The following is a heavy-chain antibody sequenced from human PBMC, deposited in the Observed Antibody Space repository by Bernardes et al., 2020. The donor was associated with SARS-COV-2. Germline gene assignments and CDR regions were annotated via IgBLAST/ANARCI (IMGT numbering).Heavy chain of an antibody. CDR1: GYTFTSYA. CDR3: ARDSDDSSGPAFDI. V-gene: IGHV1-3*01. J-gene: IGHJ3*02. CDR2: INAGNGNT. Sequence: ASVKVSCKASGYTFTSYAMHWVRQAPGQRLEWMGWINAGNGNTKYLQKFQGRVTITRDTSASTAYMELSSLRSEDTAVYYCARDSDDSSGPAFDIWGQGTMVTVSS. D-gene: IGHD3-22*01.